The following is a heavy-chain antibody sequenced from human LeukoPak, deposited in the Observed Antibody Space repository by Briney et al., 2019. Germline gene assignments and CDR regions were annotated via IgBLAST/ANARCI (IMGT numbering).Heavy chain of an antibody. CDR1: GFTFSSYA. J-gene: IGHJ4*02. CDR3: AKVDCSSTSCCGDY. CDR2: ISGSGGST. D-gene: IGHD2-2*01. V-gene: IGHV3-23*01. Sequence: QAGGSLRLSCAASGFTFSSYAMSWVRQAPGKGLEWVSAISGSGGSTYYADSVKGRFTISRDNSKNTLYLQMNSLRAEDTAVYYCAKVDCSSTSCCGDYWGQGTLVTVSS.